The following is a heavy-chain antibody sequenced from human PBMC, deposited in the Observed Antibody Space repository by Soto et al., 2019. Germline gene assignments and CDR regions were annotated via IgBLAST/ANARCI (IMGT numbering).Heavy chain of an antibody. Sequence: PSETLSLTCAVYGGSFSGYYWVWIRQPPGKGLEWIGSFYYSGSTCYNPSLKSRVTISVDTSENQFSLKLSSVTAADTAEYYCAGQVVDGTVAGTGSFDHWGQGTLVTVSS. CDR1: GGSFSGYY. CDR2: FYYSGST. CDR3: AGQVVDGTVAGTGSFDH. J-gene: IGHJ4*02. V-gene: IGHV4-39*01. D-gene: IGHD6-19*01.